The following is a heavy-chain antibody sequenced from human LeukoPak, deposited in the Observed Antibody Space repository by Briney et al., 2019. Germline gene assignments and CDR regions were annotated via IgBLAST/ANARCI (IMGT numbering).Heavy chain of an antibody. Sequence: GGSLRLSCAASGFIFSNYWMHWVRQAPGKGLVWVSRINSDGSGTSYADSVKGRFTISRDNAKNTLYLQMSSLRAEDTAVYYCARPTYYYDSSGNLPDFWGQGTLVTVSS. CDR3: ARPTYYYDSSGNLPDF. J-gene: IGHJ4*02. V-gene: IGHV3-74*01. CDR1: GFIFSNYW. CDR2: INSDGSGT. D-gene: IGHD3-22*01.